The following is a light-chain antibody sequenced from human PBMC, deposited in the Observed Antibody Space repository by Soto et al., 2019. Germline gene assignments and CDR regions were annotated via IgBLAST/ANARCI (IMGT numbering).Light chain of an antibody. CDR2: IND. V-gene: IGLV1-44*01. J-gene: IGLJ2*01. CDR1: SSNIGSNV. CDR3: SSWDDSLNGVV. Sequence: QTVVTQPPSASGTPGQRVTISCSGGSSNIGSNVVNWYQQLPGKAPKLLIYINDRRPSGVPDRFSGSKSGTSASLAVSGLQSEDEADYYCSSWDDSLNGVVFGGGTQLTVL.